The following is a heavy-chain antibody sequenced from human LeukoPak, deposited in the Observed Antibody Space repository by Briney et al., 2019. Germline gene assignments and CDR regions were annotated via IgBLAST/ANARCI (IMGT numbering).Heavy chain of an antibody. D-gene: IGHD1-26*01. CDR1: GYTFSGYY. CDR3: ARVPTGSYPRYYMDV. CDR2: TNPNSGGT. Sequence: GASVKVSCKASGYTFSGYYIHWVRQAPGQGLEWMGWTNPNSGGTKYAQKFQGRVTMTRDTSISTAYMELSRLRSDDTAVYFCARVPTGSYPRYYMDVWGKGTTVTISS. V-gene: IGHV1-2*02. J-gene: IGHJ6*03.